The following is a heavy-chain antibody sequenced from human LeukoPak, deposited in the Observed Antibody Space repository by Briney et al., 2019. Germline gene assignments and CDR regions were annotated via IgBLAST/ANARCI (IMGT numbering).Heavy chain of an antibody. J-gene: IGHJ6*03. V-gene: IGHV1-18*01. Sequence: ASVKVSCKASGYTFTSYGISWVRQAPGQGLEWMGWISAYNGNTNYAQKLQGRVTMTTDTSTSTAYMELRSLRSDDTAVYYCARVQGYSYGTYYYYMDVWGKGTTVTVSS. CDR2: ISAYNGNT. D-gene: IGHD5-18*01. CDR1: GYTFTSYG. CDR3: ARVQGYSYGTYYYYMDV.